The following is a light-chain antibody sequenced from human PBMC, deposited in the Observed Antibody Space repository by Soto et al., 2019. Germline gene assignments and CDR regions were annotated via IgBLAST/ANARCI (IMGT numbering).Light chain of an antibody. CDR3: QQYNKGPPYT. Sequence: EIVMTQSPATLSVSPGERATLSCRASQSVSSNLAWYQQKPGQAPRLLIYGASTRATGIPASFSGSGSGTEFSLTIGSLQSEDCAVYYCQQYNKGPPYTVGQGPKLEI. CDR1: QSVSSN. CDR2: GAS. J-gene: IGKJ2*01. V-gene: IGKV3-15*01.